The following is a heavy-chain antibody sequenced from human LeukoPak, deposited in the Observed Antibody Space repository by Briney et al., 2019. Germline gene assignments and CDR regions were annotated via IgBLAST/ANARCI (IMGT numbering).Heavy chain of an antibody. Sequence: ASVKVSCKASGGTFSSYAISWVRQAPGQGLEWMGRIIPILGIANYAQKFQGRVTITADKSTSTAYMELSSLRSEDTAVYYCARNLPSSGYFSDWGQGTLVTVSS. D-gene: IGHD3-22*01. V-gene: IGHV1-69*04. J-gene: IGHJ4*02. CDR3: ARNLPSSGYFSD. CDR2: IIPILGIA. CDR1: GGTFSSYA.